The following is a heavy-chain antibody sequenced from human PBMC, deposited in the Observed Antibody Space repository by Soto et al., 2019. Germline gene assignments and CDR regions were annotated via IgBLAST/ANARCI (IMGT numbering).Heavy chain of an antibody. Sequence: EVHLVESGGGLVQPGGSLRLSCAASGFTFSTSWKDWVRQTPGKGLEWVANINQDGSEKNYVDSVKGRFTISRDNAKNSLFLQMTSLTAEDSGLYYCTRYLDFWGQGTLVTVSS. CDR1: GFTFSTSW. CDR2: INQDGSEK. J-gene: IGHJ4*02. V-gene: IGHV3-7*01. CDR3: TRYLDF.